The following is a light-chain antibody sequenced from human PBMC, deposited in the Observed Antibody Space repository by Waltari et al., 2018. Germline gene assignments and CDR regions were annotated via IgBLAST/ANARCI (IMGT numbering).Light chain of an antibody. V-gene: IGKV3-20*01. CDR3: QHYVRLPAT. J-gene: IGKJ1*01. CDR1: QSCSRS. Sequence: IVLTHSPGTLSLSPGERATLSCRASQSCSRSLACYQQKHGQAPKLLLYGAATRAPGIPDSFTGSGSGTDFSLTISSLEPEDFAIYFCQHYVRLPATFGQGTKVEIK. CDR2: GAA.